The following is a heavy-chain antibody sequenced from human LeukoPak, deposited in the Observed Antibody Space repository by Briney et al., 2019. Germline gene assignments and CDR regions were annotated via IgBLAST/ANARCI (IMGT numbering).Heavy chain of an antibody. D-gene: IGHD2-2*01. CDR1: GFSLSDSH. Sequence: PGGSLRPSCAASGFSLSDSHMHWVRQAPGKGLEWVGHIRSRRDNYATAYGVSVQGRFTISRDDSNNMAYLQMNSLTADDTAVYYCSRQTVSCHDFWGQGTLVTVSS. CDR3: SRQTVSCHDF. J-gene: IGHJ4*02. CDR2: IRSRRDNYAT. V-gene: IGHV3-73*01.